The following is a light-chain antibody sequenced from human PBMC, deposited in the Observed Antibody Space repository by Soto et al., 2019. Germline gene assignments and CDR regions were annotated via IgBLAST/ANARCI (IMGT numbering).Light chain of an antibody. CDR2: GVS. Sequence: ELVMTKSPATLSLSPGDTASLACGASQSVDTNLAWYVQKPGQAPRRLMYGVSTWGTGVTARFSGSGSGTEFTLTISSLQSEDFAIYYCQQYKSWPITFGQGTRLEIK. J-gene: IGKJ5*01. CDR3: QQYKSWPIT. V-gene: IGKV3D-15*01. CDR1: QSVDTN.